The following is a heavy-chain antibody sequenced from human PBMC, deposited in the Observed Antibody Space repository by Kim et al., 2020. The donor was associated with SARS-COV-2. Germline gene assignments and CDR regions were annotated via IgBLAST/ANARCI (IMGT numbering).Heavy chain of an antibody. D-gene: IGHD2-15*01. Sequence: GGSLRLSCVASGFMFSGYWMSWVRQAPGKGLEWVASTKEDGSEKYYVDSVKGRFTISRDNARNTLYLQMNSLRADDTAVYYCARDGGFCSGGACYTAHGFWGQGTLATVSS. CDR3: ARDGGFCSGGACYTAHGF. CDR1: GFMFSGYW. CDR2: TKEDGSEK. J-gene: IGHJ4*02. V-gene: IGHV3-7*03.